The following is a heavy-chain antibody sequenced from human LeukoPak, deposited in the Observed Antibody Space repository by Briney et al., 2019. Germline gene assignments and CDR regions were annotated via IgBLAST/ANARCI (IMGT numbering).Heavy chain of an antibody. CDR3: ARGGGYGDY. J-gene: IGHJ4*02. D-gene: IGHD3-16*01. CDR1: GYTFSMNG. CDR2: ISGYNGNT. Sequence: ASLKVSCKDSGYTFSMNGISWVRQAAGQGLEWMGWISGYNGNTDYAQKLQGRVTMTTDTSTSTAYMELRSLTSDDTAVYYCARGGGYGDYWGQGILVTVSS. V-gene: IGHV1-18*01.